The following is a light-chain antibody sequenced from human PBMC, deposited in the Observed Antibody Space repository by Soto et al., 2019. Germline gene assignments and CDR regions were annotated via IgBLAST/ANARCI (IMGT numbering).Light chain of an antibody. CDR3: QHYSDSPPT. CDR2: AAS. CDR1: QRVSSRY. J-gene: IGKJ1*01. Sequence: IVLTQSPGTLSLSPGDSATLSCRASQRVSSRYLASYQQKPGQAPSLLIFAASNRATVIPDMFSGSGCGTDFNFTIGRLAHEYFVKYYCQHYSDSPPTFGQGTKVEIK. V-gene: IGKV3-20*01.